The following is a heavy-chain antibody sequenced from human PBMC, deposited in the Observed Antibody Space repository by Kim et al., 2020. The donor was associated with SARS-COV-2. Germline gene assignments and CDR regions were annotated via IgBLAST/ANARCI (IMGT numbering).Heavy chain of an antibody. V-gene: IGHV3-30*01. CDR2: SNK. Sequence: SNKTYGDPVNGRITIYRDKSKNTLYRQMNSLRAEDTAVYYCARDSYGMDVWGQGTTVTVSS. J-gene: IGHJ6*02. CDR3: ARDSYGMDV.